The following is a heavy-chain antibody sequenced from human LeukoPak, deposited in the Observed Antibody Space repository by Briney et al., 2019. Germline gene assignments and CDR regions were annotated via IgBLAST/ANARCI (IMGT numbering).Heavy chain of an antibody. Sequence: SETLPLTCAVSGGSISSNNWWSRVRQPPGKGLEWIGEIYHSGSTNYNPSLKSRVTISVDKSKNQLSLKLSSVTAADTAVYYCASTKGGSSHEYFQHWGQGTLVSVSS. CDR1: GGSISSNNW. CDR2: IYHSGST. D-gene: IGHD6-13*01. V-gene: IGHV4-4*02. CDR3: ASTKGGSSHEYFQH. J-gene: IGHJ1*01.